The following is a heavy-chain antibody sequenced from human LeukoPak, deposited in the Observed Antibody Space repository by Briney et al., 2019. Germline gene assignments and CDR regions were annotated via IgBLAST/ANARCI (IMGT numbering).Heavy chain of an antibody. D-gene: IGHD2-21*01. CDR1: EFTFSGST. V-gene: IGHV3-30*04. Sequence: PGGSLRLSCAASEFTFSGSTIHWVRQAPGRGLEWVAVISHDGTNTYHADSVRGRFTISRDNSKNTLYLQMNSLRPEDTAVYYCAKDPGAVVVQAYYLDHWGQGTLVTVSS. CDR3: AKDPGAVVVQAYYLDH. CDR2: ISHDGTNT. J-gene: IGHJ4*02.